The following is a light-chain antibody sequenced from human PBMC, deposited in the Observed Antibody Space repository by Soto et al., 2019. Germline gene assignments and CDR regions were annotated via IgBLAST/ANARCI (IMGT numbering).Light chain of an antibody. CDR1: QSLLHSNGYNY. J-gene: IGKJ2*01. CDR3: MQALQTPPT. CDR2: LGS. V-gene: IGKV2-28*01. Sequence: EIVMTQSPLSLPVTPGEPASISCRSSQSLLHSNGYNYLDWYLQKPGQSPQLLIYLGSNRASGVPDTFSGGGAGTDFTLKISRGEAEDVGVYFCMQALQTPPTFGQGTKLEIK.